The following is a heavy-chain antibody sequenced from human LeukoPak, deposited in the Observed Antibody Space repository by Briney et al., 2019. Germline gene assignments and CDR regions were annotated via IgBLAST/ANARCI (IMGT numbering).Heavy chain of an antibody. CDR1: GYTFTSYD. CDR3: ARGRSCSGGSCYSFWYFDL. D-gene: IGHD2-15*01. Sequence: ASVKVSCKASGYTFTSYDISWVRQAPGQGLEWMGWISAYNGNTNYAQKLRGRVTMTTDTSTSTAYMELRSLRSDDTAVYYCARGRSCSGGSCYSFWYFDLWGRGTLVTVSS. V-gene: IGHV1-18*01. CDR2: ISAYNGNT. J-gene: IGHJ2*01.